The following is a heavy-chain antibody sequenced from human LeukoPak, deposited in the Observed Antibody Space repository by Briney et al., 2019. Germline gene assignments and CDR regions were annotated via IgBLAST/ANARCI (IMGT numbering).Heavy chain of an antibody. D-gene: IGHD3-16*01. J-gene: IGHJ4*02. CDR3: ARAQWGILPSSDY. Sequence: PSGTLSLTCAVSGGSISSSNWWSWVRQPPGKGLEWIGEIYHSGSTNYNPSLKSRVTISVDKSKNQFSLKLSSVTAADTAVYYCARAQWGILPSSDYWGQGTLVTVSS. CDR2: IYHSGST. CDR1: GGSISSSNW. V-gene: IGHV4-4*02.